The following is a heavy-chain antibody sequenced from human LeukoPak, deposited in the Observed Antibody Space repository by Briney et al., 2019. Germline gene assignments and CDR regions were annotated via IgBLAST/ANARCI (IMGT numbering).Heavy chain of an antibody. CDR2: ISGSGADT. Sequence: GGSLRLSCAASGLTFSTYAMSWARQAPGKGLEWVSAISGSGADTYYADSVKGRFTISRDKSKNTLYLQMNSLRVEDTAVYYCAKQTAYSYGGDFDYWGQGTLVTVSS. J-gene: IGHJ4*02. CDR1: GLTFSTYA. V-gene: IGHV3-23*01. CDR3: AKQTAYSYGGDFDY. D-gene: IGHD5-18*01.